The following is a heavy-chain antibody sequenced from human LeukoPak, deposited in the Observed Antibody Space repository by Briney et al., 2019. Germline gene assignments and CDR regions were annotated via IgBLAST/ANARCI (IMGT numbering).Heavy chain of an antibody. CDR2: IYYSGSA. V-gene: IGHV4-39*01. J-gene: IGHJ4*02. D-gene: IGHD6-13*01. CDR3: ARRGIAATGAFDC. Sequence: PSETLSLTCTVSGGSVSSSGYYWGWIRQPPGKGREWIGSIYYSGSAYYNPSLKSQVSISVDTSKNQFSLNLIAVTAADTAVYFCARRGIAATGAFDCWGQGTLVTVSS. CDR1: GGSVSSSGYY.